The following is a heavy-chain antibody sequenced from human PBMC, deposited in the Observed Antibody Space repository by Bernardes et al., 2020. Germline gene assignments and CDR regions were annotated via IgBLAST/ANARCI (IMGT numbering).Heavy chain of an antibody. Sequence: GYLRPSCAASGFTVSSNYMRWVRPAPGKGLEWVSVIYSGGSTYYADSVKGRFTISRDNSKNTLYLQMNSLRAEDTAVYYCAREGLYGDYYYYYYMDVWDKGTTVTITS. CDR1: GFTVSSNY. CDR3: AREGLYGDYYYYYYMDV. CDR2: IYSGGST. V-gene: IGHV3-53*01. J-gene: IGHJ6*03. D-gene: IGHD4-17*01.